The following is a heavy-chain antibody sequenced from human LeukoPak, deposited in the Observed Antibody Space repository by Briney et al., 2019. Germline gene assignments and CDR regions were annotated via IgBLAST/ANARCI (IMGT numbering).Heavy chain of an antibody. D-gene: IGHD1-1*01. Sequence: GSSVKVSCKASGGTFSSYAISWVRQAPGQGLEWMGGIIPIFGTANYAQKFQGRVTIGRDTSASTAYMELSSLRSEDTAVYYCARDRGGTGDFDYWGQGTLVTVSS. CDR3: ARDRGGTGDFDY. CDR1: GGTFSSYA. J-gene: IGHJ4*02. V-gene: IGHV1-69*05. CDR2: IIPIFGTA.